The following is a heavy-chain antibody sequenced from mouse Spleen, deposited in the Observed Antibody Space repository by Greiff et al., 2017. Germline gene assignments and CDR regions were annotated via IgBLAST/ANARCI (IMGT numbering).Heavy chain of an antibody. CDR1: GYTFTSYW. CDR2: IDPSDSYT. CDR3: AIDCDNDAPRWYFDV. J-gene: IGHJ1*01. D-gene: IGHD2-12*01. V-gene: IGHV1-69*01. Sequence: VQLQQSGAELVMPGASVKLSCKASGYTFTSYWMHWVKQRPGQGLEWIGEIDPSDSYTNYNQKFKGKATLTVDKSSSTAYMQLSSLTSEDSAVYYCAIDCDNDAPRWYFDVWGAGTTVTVSS.